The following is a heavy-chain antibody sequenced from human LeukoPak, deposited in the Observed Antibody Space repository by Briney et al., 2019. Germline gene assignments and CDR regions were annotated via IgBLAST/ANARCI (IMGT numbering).Heavy chain of an antibody. CDR2: INHSGST. J-gene: IGHJ4*02. D-gene: IGHD1-7*01. Sequence: SETLSLTCAVYGGSFSGYYWSWIRQPPGKGLEWIGEINHSGSTNYNPSLKSRVTISVDTSKNQFSLKLSSVTAADTAMYYCARDGGSWNYVPTEYYFDYWGQGTLVTVSS. V-gene: IGHV4-34*01. CDR1: GGSFSGYY. CDR3: ARDGGSWNYVPTEYYFDY.